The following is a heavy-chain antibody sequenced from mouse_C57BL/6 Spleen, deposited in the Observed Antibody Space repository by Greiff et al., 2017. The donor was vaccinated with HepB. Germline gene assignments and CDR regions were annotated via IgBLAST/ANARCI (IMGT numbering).Heavy chain of an antibody. Sequence: QVQLQQPGAELVRPGSSVKLSCKASGYTFTSYWMDWVKQRPGQGLEWIGNIYPSDSETHYNQKFKDKATLTVDKSSSTAYMQLSSLTSEDSSVYYGARDITTVVAFDYWGQGTTPTVSS. D-gene: IGHD1-1*01. CDR1: GYTFTSYW. CDR3: ARDITTVVAFDY. CDR2: IYPSDSET. J-gene: IGHJ2*01. V-gene: IGHV1-61*01.